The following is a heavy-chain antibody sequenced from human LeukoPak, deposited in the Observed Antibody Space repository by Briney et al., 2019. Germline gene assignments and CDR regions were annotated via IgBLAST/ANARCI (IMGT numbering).Heavy chain of an antibody. CDR1: GFSFSSFA. CDR3: ARDLSGRYAFDI. J-gene: IGHJ3*02. D-gene: IGHD3-10*01. Sequence: PGGSLRLSCAASGFSFSSFAMTWVRQAPGKGLEWVSTIRSNGATAYNADSVKGRFTISRDNSKNTLYLQMNSLRDEDTAVYYCARDLSGRYAFDIWGQGTMVTVSS. CDR2: IRSNGATA. V-gene: IGHV3-23*01.